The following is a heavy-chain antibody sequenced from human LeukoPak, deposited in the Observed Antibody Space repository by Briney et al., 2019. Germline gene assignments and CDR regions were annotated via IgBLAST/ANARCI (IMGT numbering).Heavy chain of an antibody. Sequence: ASVKVSCKASGYTFSSYGISWVRQAPGQGLEWMGWISAYNGNTNYAQKLQGRVTMTTDTSTSTAYMELRSLRSDDTAVYYCARGAHPLYYYYMDVWGKGTTVTVSS. CDR1: GYTFSSYG. V-gene: IGHV1-18*01. CDR3: ARGAHPLYYYYMDV. CDR2: ISAYNGNT. J-gene: IGHJ6*03.